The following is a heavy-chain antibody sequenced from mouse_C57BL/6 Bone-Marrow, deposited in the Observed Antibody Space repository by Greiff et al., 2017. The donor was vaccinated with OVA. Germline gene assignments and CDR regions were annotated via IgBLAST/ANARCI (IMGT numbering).Heavy chain of an antibody. Sequence: EVQVVESGGDLVKPGGSLKLSCAASGFTFSSYGMSWVRQTPDKRLEWVATISSGGSYTYYPDSVKGRFTISRDNAKNTLYLQMSSLKSEDTAMYYCASPYDYSWFAYWGQGTLVTVSA. D-gene: IGHD2-4*01. CDR2: ISSGGSYT. V-gene: IGHV5-6*01. J-gene: IGHJ3*01. CDR1: GFTFSSYG. CDR3: ASPYDYSWFAY.